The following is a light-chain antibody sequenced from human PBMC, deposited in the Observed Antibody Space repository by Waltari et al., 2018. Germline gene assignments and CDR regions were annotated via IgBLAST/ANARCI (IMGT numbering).Light chain of an antibody. CDR3: QSADSSGTYWE. CDR2: RDT. V-gene: IGLV3-25*03. CDR1: ALPRQY. Sequence: SSELTQPPSVSVSPGQTARISCSRDALPRQYGHWYQQKPGQAPMLVIYRDTERPSGIPERFSGFSSGTTVTLTISGVQAEDEADYYCQSADSSGTYWEFGGGTKLTVL. J-gene: IGLJ3*02.